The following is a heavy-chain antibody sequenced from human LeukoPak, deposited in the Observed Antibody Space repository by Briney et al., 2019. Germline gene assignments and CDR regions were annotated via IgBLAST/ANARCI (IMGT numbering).Heavy chain of an antibody. J-gene: IGHJ3*02. Sequence: GGSLRLSCAASGFTFSSYSMNWVRQAPGKGLEWVSSISSSSSYIYYADSVKGRFTISRDNAKNSPYLQMNSLRAEDTAVYYCARVVAAYAFDIWGQGTMVTVSS. V-gene: IGHV3-21*01. D-gene: IGHD2-15*01. CDR3: ARVVAAYAFDI. CDR2: ISSSSSYI. CDR1: GFTFSSYS.